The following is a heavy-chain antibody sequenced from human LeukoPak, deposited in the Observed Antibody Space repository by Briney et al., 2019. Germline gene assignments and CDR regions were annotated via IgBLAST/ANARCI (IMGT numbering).Heavy chain of an antibody. CDR1: GFTFSSYG. V-gene: IGHV3-30*02. Sequence: SGGSLRLSCAASGFTFSSYGMHWVRQAPGKGLEWVAFIRYDGSNKYYADSVKGRFTISRDNSKNTLYLQMNSLRAEDTAVYYCAALQTMIVVDLFDYWGQGTLVTVSS. J-gene: IGHJ4*02. D-gene: IGHD3-22*01. CDR2: IRYDGSNK. CDR3: AALQTMIVVDLFDY.